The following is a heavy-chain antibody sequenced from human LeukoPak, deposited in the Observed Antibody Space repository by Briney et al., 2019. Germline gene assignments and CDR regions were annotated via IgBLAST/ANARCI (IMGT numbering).Heavy chain of an antibody. D-gene: IGHD3-9*01. Sequence: ASVKVSCKASGYTFSNYGVTWVRQAPGQGLEWMGWISVYIGYTNYAQNFQGRVTMTTDTSTNTAYMELRSLTSDDTAVYFCARDGGYFDWPRPRPGKYYFDYWGQGTLVTVTS. V-gene: IGHV1-18*01. CDR1: GYTFSNYG. CDR3: ARDGGYFDWPRPRPGKYYFDY. CDR2: ISVYIGYT. J-gene: IGHJ4*02.